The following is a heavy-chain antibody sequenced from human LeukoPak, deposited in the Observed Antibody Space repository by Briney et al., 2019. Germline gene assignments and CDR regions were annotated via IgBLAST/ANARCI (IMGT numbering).Heavy chain of an antibody. CDR1: GLTGSHNY. CDR2: IHTSGDT. CDR3: IVFGDSNH. V-gene: IGHV3-53*01. D-gene: IGHD4-17*01. Sequence: GGSLRLSCAASGLTGSHNYVSWVRQAPGKGLEWVSAIHTSGDTCYADSVEGRFTISRDTSKNTLYLQINSLRVEDTAVYYCIVFGDSNHWGQGTLVTVSS. J-gene: IGHJ5*02.